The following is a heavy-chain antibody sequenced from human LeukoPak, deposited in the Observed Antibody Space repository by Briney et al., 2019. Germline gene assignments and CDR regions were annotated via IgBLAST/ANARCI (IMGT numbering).Heavy chain of an antibody. CDR1: GFTFNSYG. J-gene: IGHJ5*02. CDR2: ISGSSGTT. CDR3: ARENNKYVSGA. V-gene: IGHV3-23*01. D-gene: IGHD3-10*01. Sequence: GGSLRLSCAASGFTFNSYGMKWVRQAPGKGLEWVSGISGSSGTTYYADSVKGRFTISRDNSKNTLYLQMKSLRADDTAVYYCARENNKYVSGAWGQGTLVTVSS.